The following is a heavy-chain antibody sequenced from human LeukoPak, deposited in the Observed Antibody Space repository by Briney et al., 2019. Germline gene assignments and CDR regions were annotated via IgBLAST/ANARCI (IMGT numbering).Heavy chain of an antibody. CDR3: AKDIYYYYGMDV. Sequence: GGSLRLSCAASGFTFDDYAMHWVQQGTGKGLEWVSGISWNSGSIGYADSVKGRFTISRDNAKNSLYLQMNSLRAEDTALYYCAKDIYYYYGMDVWGQGTTVTVSS. J-gene: IGHJ6*02. CDR2: ISWNSGSI. CDR1: GFTFDDYA. V-gene: IGHV3-9*01.